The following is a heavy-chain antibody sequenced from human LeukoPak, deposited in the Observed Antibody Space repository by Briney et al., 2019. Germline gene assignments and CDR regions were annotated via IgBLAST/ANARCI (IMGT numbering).Heavy chain of an antibody. CDR2: ISKGSGYI. V-gene: IGHV3-21*01. Sequence: GGSLRLSCAASGFNFSNYEMNWVRQAPGKGLEWVSSISKGSGYIYQTDSVKGRFTISRDNAKNSLFLEMNSLRVEDTAVYYCVRDMGRESIFDYWGQGTLVTVSS. J-gene: IGHJ4*02. CDR1: GFNFSNYE. CDR3: VRDMGRESIFDY. D-gene: IGHD3-10*01.